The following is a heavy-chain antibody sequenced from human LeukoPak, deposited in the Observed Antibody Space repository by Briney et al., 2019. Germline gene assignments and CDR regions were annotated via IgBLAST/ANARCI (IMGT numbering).Heavy chain of an antibody. D-gene: IGHD2-21*02. CDR3: AMAFCGGDCYSRLYYFDY. CDR2: IYYSGST. J-gene: IGHJ4*02. V-gene: IGHV4-31*03. Sequence: PSQTLSFTCTVSGGSISSGGYYWSWIRQHPGKGLEWIGYIYYSGSTYYNPSLKSRVTISVDTSKNQFSLKLSSVTAADTAVYYCAMAFCGGDCYSRLYYFDYWGQGTLVTVSS. CDR1: GGSISSGGYY.